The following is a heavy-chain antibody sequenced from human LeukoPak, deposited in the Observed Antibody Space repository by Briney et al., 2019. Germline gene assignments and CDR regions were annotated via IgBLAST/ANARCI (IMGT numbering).Heavy chain of an antibody. Sequence: SETLSLTCAVYGGSFNGYYWSWIRQPPGKGLEWIGEINHSGSTNYNPSLKSRVTISVDTSKNQFSLKLSSVTAADTAVYYCARFALFNYYDSSGYYYAPRYFDYWGQGTLVTVSS. CDR2: INHSGST. J-gene: IGHJ4*02. CDR3: ARFALFNYYDSSGYYYAPRYFDY. V-gene: IGHV4-34*01. CDR1: GGSFNGYY. D-gene: IGHD3-22*01.